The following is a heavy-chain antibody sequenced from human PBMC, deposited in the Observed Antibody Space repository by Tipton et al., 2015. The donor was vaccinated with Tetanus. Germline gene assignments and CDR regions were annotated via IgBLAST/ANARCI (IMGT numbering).Heavy chain of an antibody. D-gene: IGHD6-19*01. CDR1: GGSIIKDY. J-gene: IGHJ4*02. CDR3: AGSQWLDGFIFDY. V-gene: IGHV4-59*01. Sequence: TLSLTCNVSGGSIIKDYWSWIRQSPGKTLEWIGYISHSGSPNYNPSLKSRATVSVDTSKNQFSLDLTSVTAADTGVYYCAGSQWLDGFIFDYWGQGSLVTVAS. CDR2: ISHSGSP.